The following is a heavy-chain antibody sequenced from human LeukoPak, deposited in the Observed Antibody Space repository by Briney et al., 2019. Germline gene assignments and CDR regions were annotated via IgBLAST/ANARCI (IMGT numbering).Heavy chain of an antibody. CDR2: INHSGST. V-gene: IGHV4-34*01. J-gene: IGHJ4*02. D-gene: IGHD5-24*01. Sequence: SETLSLTCAVYGGSFSGYYWSWIRQPPGKGLEWIGEINHSGSTNYNPSLKSRVTISVDTSKNQFSLKLSSVTAADTAVYYCARSRDGYNWAYYFDYWGQGTLVTVSS. CDR3: ARSRDGYNWAYYFDY. CDR1: GGSFSGYY.